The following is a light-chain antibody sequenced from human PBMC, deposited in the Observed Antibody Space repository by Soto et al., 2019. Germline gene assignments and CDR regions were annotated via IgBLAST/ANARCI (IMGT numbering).Light chain of an antibody. V-gene: IGLV2-14*03. CDR2: DVN. Sequence: QSVLTQPASVSGSPGQSITISCTGTSSDIGVNNFVSCYQQHPGKAPKLMLYDVNIRPSGVSNRFSGSKSGNTASLTISGIQDEDEPDYYCTSWTTSTTMRFGGGANRTVL. J-gene: IGLJ2*01. CDR3: TSWTTSTTMR. CDR1: SSDIGVNNF.